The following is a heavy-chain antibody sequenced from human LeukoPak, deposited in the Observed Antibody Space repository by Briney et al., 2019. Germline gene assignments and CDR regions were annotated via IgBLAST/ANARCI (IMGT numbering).Heavy chain of an antibody. J-gene: IGHJ4*02. CDR3: AKDRSIGTYYTFDH. V-gene: IGHV3-23*01. Sequence: PGGSLRLSCAASGFTFSFFSMNWVRQAPGKGLEWVSSISASAAMTYYADSVRGRFTVSRDNSNNTLYLQMSSLTAADTAVYYCAKDRSIGTYYTFDHWGQGTLVTVSS. D-gene: IGHD1-26*01. CDR2: ISASAAMT. CDR1: GFTFSFFS.